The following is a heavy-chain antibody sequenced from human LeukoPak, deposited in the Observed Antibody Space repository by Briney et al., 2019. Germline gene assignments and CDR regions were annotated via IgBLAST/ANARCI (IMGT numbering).Heavy chain of an antibody. J-gene: IGHJ4*02. D-gene: IGHD3-3*01. Sequence: ASVKVSCKASGYTFTGYYMHWVRQAPGQGLEWMGRINPNSGGTNYAQKFQGRVTMTRDTSISTAYMELSRLRSDDTAVYYCARVLDDFWSGYVLDYWGQGTLVTVSS. CDR3: ARVLDDFWSGYVLDY. V-gene: IGHV1-2*06. CDR1: GYTFTGYY. CDR2: INPNSGGT.